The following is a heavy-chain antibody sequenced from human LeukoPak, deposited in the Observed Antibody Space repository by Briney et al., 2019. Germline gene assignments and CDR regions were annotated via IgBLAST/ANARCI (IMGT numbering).Heavy chain of an antibody. CDR2: INHSGST. CDR1: GGSFSGYY. J-gene: IGHJ3*02. Sequence: SETLSLTCAVYGGSFSGYYWSWIRQPPGKGLEWIGEINHSGSTNYNPSLKSRVTISVDTSKNQFSLKLSSVTAADTAMYYCARVRWVVPAARGAFDIWGQGTMVTVSS. V-gene: IGHV4-34*01. D-gene: IGHD2-2*01. CDR3: ARVRWVVPAARGAFDI.